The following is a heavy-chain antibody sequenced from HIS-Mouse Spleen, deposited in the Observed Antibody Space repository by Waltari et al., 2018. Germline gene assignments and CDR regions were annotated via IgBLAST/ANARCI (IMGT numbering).Heavy chain of an antibody. D-gene: IGHD6-13*01. CDR2: IYYSGST. CDR1: GGSISSSSYY. CDR3: AREIPYSSSWYDWYFDL. V-gene: IGHV4-39*07. Sequence: QLQLQESGPGLVKPSETLSLTCTVSGGSISSSSYYWGWIRQPPGKGLEWIGSIYYSGSTSYHPSLRSRCTISVDTSKNQFSLKLSSVTAADTAVYYCAREIPYSSSWYDWYFDLWGRGTLVTVSS. J-gene: IGHJ2*01.